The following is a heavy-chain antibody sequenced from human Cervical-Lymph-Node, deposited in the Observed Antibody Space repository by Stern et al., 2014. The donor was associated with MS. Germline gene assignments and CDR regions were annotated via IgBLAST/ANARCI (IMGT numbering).Heavy chain of an antibody. Sequence: EEQLVESGAEVKKPGESLKISCKGSGYSFTSYWIAWVRQMPGKGLEWMGIIYPGDSDPRYSPSFQGQVTISADKSISTAYLQWSSLKASDTAMYYCARHACSSTSCYIYGMDVWGQGTTVTVSS. V-gene: IGHV5-51*01. CDR2: IYPGDSDP. D-gene: IGHD2-2*02. CDR1: GYSFTSYW. CDR3: ARHACSSTSCYIYGMDV. J-gene: IGHJ6*02.